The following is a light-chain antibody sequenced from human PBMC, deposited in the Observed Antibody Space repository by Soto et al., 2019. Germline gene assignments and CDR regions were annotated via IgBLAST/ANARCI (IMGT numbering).Light chain of an antibody. CDR2: KAS. V-gene: IGKV1-5*03. CDR3: QQYNIYSEA. J-gene: IGKJ1*01. CDR1: QTISSW. Sequence: DSQMTQSPSTLSGSVGDRVTITCRASQTISSWLAWYQQKPGKAPKLLIYKASTLKSGVPSRFSGSGSGTEFTLTIISLQPDDFATYYCQQYNIYSEAFGQGTKVDIK.